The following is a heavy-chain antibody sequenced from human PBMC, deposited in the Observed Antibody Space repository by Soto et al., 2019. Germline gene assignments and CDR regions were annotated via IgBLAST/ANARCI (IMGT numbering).Heavy chain of an antibody. D-gene: IGHD6-6*01. CDR2: ISPGSRYP. CDR3: ASRIAALYYFDY. J-gene: IGHJ4*02. V-gene: IGHV3-11*06. Sequence: SLILSFSGSGFTFGDSYMSWIRQAPGKGLEWLSYISPGSRYPAYADSVKGRFTISRDNAKNSLYLQMNSLRAEDTAVYYCASRIAALYYFDYWGQGTLVTVSS. CDR1: GFTFGDSY.